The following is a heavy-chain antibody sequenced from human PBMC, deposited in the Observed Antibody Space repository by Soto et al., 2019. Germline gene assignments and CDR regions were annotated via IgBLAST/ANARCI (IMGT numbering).Heavy chain of an antibody. D-gene: IGHD1-20*01. Sequence: SETLSLTCSVSGGSISSGSYYWGWIRQTPGRGLEWIASMYHGGSTNYNPSLRSRVTISEDTSKNQFSLKLSSVTAADTAVYYCARDDNGWFDPWGQGTLVTVSS. CDR2: MYHGGST. V-gene: IGHV4-39*07. CDR3: ARDDNGWFDP. CDR1: GGSISSGSYY. J-gene: IGHJ5*02.